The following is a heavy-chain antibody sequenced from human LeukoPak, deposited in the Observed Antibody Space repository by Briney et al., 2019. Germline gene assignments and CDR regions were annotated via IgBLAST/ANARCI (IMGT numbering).Heavy chain of an antibody. Sequence: ASVKVSCKASGYTFTSYGISWVRQAPGQGLEWMGWISAYNGNTNYAQKLQGRVTMTTDTSTSTAYVELRSLRSDDTAVYYCASGPVDCGGDCYPNAEYFQHWGQGTLVTVSS. J-gene: IGHJ1*01. CDR3: ASGPVDCGGDCYPNAEYFQH. CDR1: GYTFTSYG. D-gene: IGHD2-21*02. CDR2: ISAYNGNT. V-gene: IGHV1-18*01.